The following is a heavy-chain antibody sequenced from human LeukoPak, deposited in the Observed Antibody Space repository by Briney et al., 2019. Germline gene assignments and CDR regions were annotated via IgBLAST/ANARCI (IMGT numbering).Heavy chain of an antibody. CDR3: AKDAPNYYGSGSYPDY. CDR1: GFTFSSYG. Sequence: GGSLRLSCAASGFTFSSYGMHWVRQAPGRGLEWVAFIRYDGSNKYYADSVKGRFTISRDNSKNTLYLRMNSLRAEDTAVYYCAKDAPNYYGSGSYPDYWGQGTLVTVSS. J-gene: IGHJ4*02. CDR2: IRYDGSNK. V-gene: IGHV3-30*02. D-gene: IGHD3-10*01.